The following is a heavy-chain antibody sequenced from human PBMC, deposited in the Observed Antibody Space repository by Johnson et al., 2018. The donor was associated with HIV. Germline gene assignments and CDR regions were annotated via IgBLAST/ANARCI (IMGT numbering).Heavy chain of an antibody. D-gene: IGHD3-22*01. CDR1: GFTFSSFA. CDR3: ASPSSGYSGVKAFDI. J-gene: IGHJ3*02. V-gene: IGHV3-23*04. CDR2: ISGGGGNT. Sequence: VQLVESGGGLVQPGGSLRLSCEASGFTFSSFAMSWVRQAPGKGPDWVSAISGGGGNTYYADSVKGRFTISRDNSKNELYLQMNRLRAEDTAIYYCASPSSGYSGVKAFDIWGHGTMVTVSS.